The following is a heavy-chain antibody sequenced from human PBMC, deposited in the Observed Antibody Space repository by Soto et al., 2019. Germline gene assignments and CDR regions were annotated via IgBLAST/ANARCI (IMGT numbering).Heavy chain of an antibody. CDR3: ATAHDSKNYYYYGMDV. CDR1: GGSISRGDPY. D-gene: IGHD2-15*01. V-gene: IGHV4-30-4*01. CDR2: IYYSGST. J-gene: IGHJ6*02. Sequence: SETLSLTCTVSGGSISRGDPYRMWIRQPPGKGLEWIGHIYYSGSTYYSPSLKSRVTLSVDTSKNQFSLKLTSVTAADTAVYYCATAHDSKNYYYYGMDVWGPGTTVTVSS.